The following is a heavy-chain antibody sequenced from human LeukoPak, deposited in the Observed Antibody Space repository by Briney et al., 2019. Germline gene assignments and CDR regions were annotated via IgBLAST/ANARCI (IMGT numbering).Heavy chain of an antibody. D-gene: IGHD3-10*01. Sequence: LGESLKISCQGSGYSFTSYWIGWVRQLPGKGLEWMGIIYPGDSDTRYSPSFQGQVTISADKSISTAYLQWSSLKASDTAMYYCARLGPPLLWFGESRQAPLDYWGQGTLVTVSS. J-gene: IGHJ4*02. V-gene: IGHV5-51*01. CDR1: GYSFTSYW. CDR2: IYPGDSDT. CDR3: ARLGPPLLWFGESRQAPLDY.